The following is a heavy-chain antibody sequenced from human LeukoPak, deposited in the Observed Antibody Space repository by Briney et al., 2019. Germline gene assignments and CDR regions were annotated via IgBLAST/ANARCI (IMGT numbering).Heavy chain of an antibody. V-gene: IGHV3-21*01. J-gene: IGHJ5*02. CDR2: ISSSSSYI. Sequence: GGSLRLSCAASGFTFSSYSMNWVRQAPGKGLEGVSSISSSSSYIYYADSVKGRFTISRDNAKNSLYLQMNSLRAEDTAVYYCAREYGSGSYYIGVWFDPWGQGTLVTVFS. D-gene: IGHD3-10*01. CDR1: GFTFSSYS. CDR3: AREYGSGSYYIGVWFDP.